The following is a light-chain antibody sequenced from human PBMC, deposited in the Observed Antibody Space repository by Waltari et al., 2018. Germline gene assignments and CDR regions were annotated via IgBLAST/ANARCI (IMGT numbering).Light chain of an antibody. CDR3: QAWDSGVV. J-gene: IGLJ3*02. CDR1: KLGDKY. Sequence: SYELTQPPSVSVSPGQTASITCPGDKLGDKYVCWYQQKPGHSPEVVIYQDSLRPSGIPERFSGSNSGNTATLTISGTQPVDDADYYCQAWDSGVVFGGGTKLTV. CDR2: QDS. V-gene: IGLV3-1*01.